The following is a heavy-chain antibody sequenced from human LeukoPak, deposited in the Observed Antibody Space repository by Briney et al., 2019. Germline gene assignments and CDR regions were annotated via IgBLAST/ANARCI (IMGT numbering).Heavy chain of an antibody. D-gene: IGHD2-15*01. Sequence: GGSLRLSCAASGFPFSNHAMSWVRQPPGKGLEWVAAISNGNTYYADSVRGRFAIPRDDSKNMVYLQMNSLRDEDTALYYCVREAGYCASVCLKSNWFDPWGQGTLVTVS. CDR2: ISNGNT. CDR3: VREAGYCASVCLKSNWFDP. V-gene: IGHV3-23*01. J-gene: IGHJ5*02. CDR1: GFPFSNHA.